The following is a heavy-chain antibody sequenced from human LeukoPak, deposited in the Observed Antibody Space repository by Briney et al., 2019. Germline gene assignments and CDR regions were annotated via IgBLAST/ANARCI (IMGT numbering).Heavy chain of an antibody. J-gene: IGHJ6*03. CDR3: ARGTSYGSGTPYMHV. CDR1: GCSLSSGVYY. D-gene: IGHD3-10*01. Sequence: SETLSLTCSVSGCSLSSGVYYWTWIRQPAGKGLEGIGRSYTTGNTNYNPSHKSRLSISVDMSENLFSLTVSSVTAADTAVYYCARGTSYGSGTPYMHVSGKGTTVIISS. V-gene: IGHV4-61*02. CDR2: SYTTGNT.